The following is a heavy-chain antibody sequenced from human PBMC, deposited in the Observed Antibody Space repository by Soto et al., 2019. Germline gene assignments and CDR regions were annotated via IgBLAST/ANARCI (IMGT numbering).Heavy chain of an antibody. CDR2: IYYSGST. Sequence: QLQLQESGPGLVKPSETLSLTCTVSGGSISSRGYYWGWIRQPPGKGLEWIGTIYYSGSTYYNPSLKSRVTISVDTSKHQFSLTLSSVTAAATAVYYCATSNWFDPWGQGTLVTVSS. J-gene: IGHJ5*02. CDR1: GGSISSRGYY. V-gene: IGHV4-39*01. CDR3: ATSNWFDP.